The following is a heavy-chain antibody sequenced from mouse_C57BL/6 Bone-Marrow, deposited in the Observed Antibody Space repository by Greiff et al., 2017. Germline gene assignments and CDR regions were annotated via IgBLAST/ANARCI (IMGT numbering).Heavy chain of an antibody. Sequence: QVQLQQPGAELVMPGASVKLSCKASGYTFTSYWMHWVKQRPGQGLEWIGEIDPSDSYTNYNHKFKGKSTLTVDTSSSTAYMQRSSLTSEASAVYYCARFGSSTDYWGQGTTLPVSS. V-gene: IGHV1-69*01. CDR2: IDPSDSYT. D-gene: IGHD1-1*01. CDR1: GYTFTSYW. J-gene: IGHJ2*01. CDR3: ARFGSSTDY.